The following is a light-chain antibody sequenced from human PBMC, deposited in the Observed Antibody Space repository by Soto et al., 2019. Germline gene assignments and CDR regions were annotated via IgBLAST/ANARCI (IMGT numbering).Light chain of an antibody. Sequence: QSVLTQPPSVSGAPGQRVTISCTGSSSNIGAGYDVHWYQQLPGRAPKLLIYGNTNRPSGVPDRFSGSKSGTSASLAITGPQAEDEADYYCLSFDSSLSVVLGGGTQLTVL. CDR3: LSFDSSLSVV. V-gene: IGLV1-40*01. CDR2: GNT. CDR1: SSNIGAGYD. J-gene: IGLJ7*01.